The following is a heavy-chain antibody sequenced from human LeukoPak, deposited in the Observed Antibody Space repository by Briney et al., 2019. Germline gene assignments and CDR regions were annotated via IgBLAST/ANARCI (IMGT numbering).Heavy chain of an antibody. D-gene: IGHD4-11*01. CDR2: ISGSGGST. Sequence: GGSLRLSCAASGFTFSSYAMGWVRQAPGKGLEWVSAISGSGGSTYYADSVKGRFTISRDNSKNTLYLQMNSLRAEDTAVYYCAKASQGAVTQGFEALDYWGQGTLVTVSS. J-gene: IGHJ4*02. V-gene: IGHV3-23*01. CDR3: AKASQGAVTQGFEALDY. CDR1: GFTFSSYA.